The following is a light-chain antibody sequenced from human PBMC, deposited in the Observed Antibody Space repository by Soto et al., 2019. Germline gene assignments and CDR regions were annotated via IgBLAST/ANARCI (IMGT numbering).Light chain of an antibody. CDR1: KVGSKS. CDR2: YDV. J-gene: IGLJ3*02. CDR3: PVWDGSTHHLV. Sequence: SYELTQPPSVSVAPGRTAIITCGGSKVGSKSVHWYQQKPGQAPVLVIYYDVDRPSGIPGRFSGSNSGDTATLTIASVEAGDEGNYYCPVWDGSTHHLVLGGGTKLTVL. V-gene: IGLV3-21*04.